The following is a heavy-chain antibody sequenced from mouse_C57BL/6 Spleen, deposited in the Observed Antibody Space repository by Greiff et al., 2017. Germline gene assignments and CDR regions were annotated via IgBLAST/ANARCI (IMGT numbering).Heavy chain of an antibody. CDR2: VHPSDSAT. Sequence: QVPLQQPGAELVKPGASVTVSCKASGYTFTSYWMHWVQQRPGQGLEWVGRVHPSDSATNYNQQFKGKATLTVDKSSSTAYMQRSSLTSEDAAVYYCAIGDYGKTGFAYWGQGTLVTVSA. J-gene: IGHJ3*01. V-gene: IGHV1-74*01. D-gene: IGHD2-4*01. CDR1: GYTFTSYW. CDR3: AIGDYGKTGFAY.